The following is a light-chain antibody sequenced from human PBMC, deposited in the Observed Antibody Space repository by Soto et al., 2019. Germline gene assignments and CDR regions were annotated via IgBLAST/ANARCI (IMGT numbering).Light chain of an antibody. CDR3: QQYGSSSGT. CDR1: QSVSSSY. Sequence: EIVLTQSPGTLSLSPGERATLSCRASQSVSSSYLAWYQQKPGQAPRLLIYGASSRATGIPDRFSGSGSGTDFPLTISRLEPEDFAVYYFQQYGSSSGTFGQGTKVEIK. CDR2: GAS. V-gene: IGKV3-20*01. J-gene: IGKJ1*01.